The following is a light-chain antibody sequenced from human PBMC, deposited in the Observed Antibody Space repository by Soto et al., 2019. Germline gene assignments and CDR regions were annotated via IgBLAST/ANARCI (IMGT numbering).Light chain of an antibody. CDR1: QDITNQ. J-gene: IGKJ1*01. Sequence: DIQMTQSPSSLSASVGDTVTITCQASQDITNQLNWYQQKPGKAPKILIYDASNLKSGVPLRFSGSGSGTDFTLTISSLQPDDFATYYCQQYNAYSWTFGHGTKVEI. CDR3: QQYNAYSWT. CDR2: DAS. V-gene: IGKV1-33*01.